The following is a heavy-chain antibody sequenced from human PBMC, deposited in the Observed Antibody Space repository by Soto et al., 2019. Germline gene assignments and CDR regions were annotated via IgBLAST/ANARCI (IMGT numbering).Heavy chain of an antibody. J-gene: IGHJ3*02. Sequence: GGSLILSCAASGFTFSSYAMHWVRQAPGKGLEWVAVISYDGSNKYYADSVKGRFTISRDNSKNTLYLQMNSLRAEDTAVYYCARAASWGPDAFDIWGQGTMVTVSS. V-gene: IGHV3-30*04. CDR2: ISYDGSNK. D-gene: IGHD7-27*01. CDR1: GFTFSSYA. CDR3: ARAASWGPDAFDI.